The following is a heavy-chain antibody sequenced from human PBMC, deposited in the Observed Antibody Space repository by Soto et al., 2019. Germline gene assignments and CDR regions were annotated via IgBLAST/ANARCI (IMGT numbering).Heavy chain of an antibody. CDR2: IRGDGGQT. V-gene: IGHV3-23*01. D-gene: IGHD1-1*01. CDR3: ARDVGLDSDDYFAY. J-gene: IGHJ4*02. CDR1: GFTFTSYG. Sequence: GGSLRLSCTASGFTFTSYGMGWVRQAPGKGLQWVSSIRGDGGQTDCTDSVKGRFSISRDNSKNTVYLQMDSLRAEDTAMYFCARDVGLDSDDYFAYWGQGTQVTVSS.